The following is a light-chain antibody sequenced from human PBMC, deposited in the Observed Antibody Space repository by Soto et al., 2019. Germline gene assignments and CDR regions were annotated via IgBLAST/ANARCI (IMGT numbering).Light chain of an antibody. V-gene: IGKV3D-15*01. CDR3: QQYNNWPLT. J-gene: IGKJ4*01. Sequence: EIVMTQSPATLSVSPGERATLSCRASQSVSSNLAWYQQKPGQAPRLLIYGASIRATGIPARFSGSGSGTEFTLTISSLQSEDFAVYYCQQYNNWPLTFGGGTNVEIK. CDR1: QSVSSN. CDR2: GAS.